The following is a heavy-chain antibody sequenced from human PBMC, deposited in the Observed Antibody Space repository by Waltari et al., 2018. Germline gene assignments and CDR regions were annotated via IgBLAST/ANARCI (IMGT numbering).Heavy chain of an antibody. V-gene: IGHV4-38-2*02. Sequence: QVQLQESDPGLVQPSETLSLTCPVAGYPISIGYYGGWIRLPPGRGLEWSATISYNGNTYYNPSLKSRVTITADTSKNQFSLKLTSVTAADTAIYYCARGYNTGWYNSWGHGTLVTVSS. CDR1: GYPISIGYY. J-gene: IGHJ5*01. CDR3: ARGYNTGWYNS. CDR2: ISYNGNT. D-gene: IGHD2-8*02.